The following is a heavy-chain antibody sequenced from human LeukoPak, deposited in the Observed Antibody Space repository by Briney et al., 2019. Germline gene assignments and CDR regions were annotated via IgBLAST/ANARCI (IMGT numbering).Heavy chain of an antibody. Sequence: GGSLRLSCAASGFTFSSYEMNWVRQAPGKGLEWVSYISSSGSTIYYADSVKGRFTISRDNAKNSLYLQMNSLRAEDTAVYYCARGGVRDIVVVVAATDYYYYMDVWGKGTTVTVSS. J-gene: IGHJ6*03. V-gene: IGHV3-48*03. D-gene: IGHD2-15*01. CDR3: ARGGVRDIVVVVAATDYYYYMDV. CDR1: GFTFSSYE. CDR2: ISSSGSTI.